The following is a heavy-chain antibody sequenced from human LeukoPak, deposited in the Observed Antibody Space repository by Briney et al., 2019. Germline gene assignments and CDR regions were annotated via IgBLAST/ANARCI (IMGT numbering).Heavy chain of an antibody. Sequence: GGSLRLSCAASGFTFNNYAMNWVRQTPGGRLEWVSFIGISSGPLLYADSVRGQFTISRDNAKASVYLQMNRLRAEDTAVYYCARAKGYTSSYSFDYWGQGILVTVSS. CDR3: ARAKGYTSSYSFDY. D-gene: IGHD3-10*01. V-gene: IGHV3-48*04. CDR1: GFTFNNYA. CDR2: IGISSGPL. J-gene: IGHJ4*02.